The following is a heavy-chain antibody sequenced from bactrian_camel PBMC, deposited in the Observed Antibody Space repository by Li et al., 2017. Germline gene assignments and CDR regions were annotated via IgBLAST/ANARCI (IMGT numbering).Heavy chain of an antibody. J-gene: IGHJ4*01. CDR2: IDSLAIT. CDR1: SYRGCMA. V-gene: IGHV3S53*01. Sequence: HVQLVESGGGLVQPGGSLTLSCAASSYRGCMAWVRQAPGKEREAVASIDSLAITRYADSVKGRFTISQDKAKNAMYLQMNSLKTEDTAAYSCAAFGGGDCPISGYVGQGTQVTVS. D-gene: IGHD2*01.